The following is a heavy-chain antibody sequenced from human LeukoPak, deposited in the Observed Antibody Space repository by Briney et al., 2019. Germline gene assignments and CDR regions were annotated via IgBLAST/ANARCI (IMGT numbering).Heavy chain of an antibody. CDR3: ARSITIFGVVIITENWFDP. Sequence: PSENLSLTCTVSGGSISSYYWSWIRQPAGKGLEWIGRIYTSGSTNYNPSLRSRVTISVDTSKNQFSLKLSSVTAADTAVYYCARSITIFGVVIITENWFDPWGQGTLVTVSS. V-gene: IGHV4-4*07. J-gene: IGHJ5*02. CDR1: GGSISSYY. CDR2: IYTSGST. D-gene: IGHD3-3*01.